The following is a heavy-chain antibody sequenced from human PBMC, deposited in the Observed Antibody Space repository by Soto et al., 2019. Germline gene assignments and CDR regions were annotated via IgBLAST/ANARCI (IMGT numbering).Heavy chain of an antibody. V-gene: IGHV3-53*01. CDR1: GFTVSSNY. CDR2: IYSGGST. D-gene: IGHD4-17*01. Sequence: GGSLRLSCAASGFTVSSNYMSWVRQAPGKGLEWVSVIYSGGSTYYADSVKGRFTISRDNSKNTLYLQMNSLRAEDTAVYYCARLNDYGDYYNWFDPWGQGTLVTVSS. J-gene: IGHJ5*02. CDR3: ARLNDYGDYYNWFDP.